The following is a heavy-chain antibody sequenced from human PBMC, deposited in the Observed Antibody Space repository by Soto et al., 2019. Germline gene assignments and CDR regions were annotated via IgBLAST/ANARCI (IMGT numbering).Heavy chain of an antibody. Sequence: SETLSLTCTVSGGSISSGGYYWSWIRQHPGKGLEWIGYIYYSGSTYYNPSLKSRVTISVDTSKNQFSLKLSSVTAADTAVYYCASDRSKYYYCRDFWRQGTTVTASS. CDR1: GGSISSGGYY. J-gene: IGHJ6*02. CDR2: IYYSGST. CDR3: ASDRSKYYYCRDF. V-gene: IGHV4-31*03.